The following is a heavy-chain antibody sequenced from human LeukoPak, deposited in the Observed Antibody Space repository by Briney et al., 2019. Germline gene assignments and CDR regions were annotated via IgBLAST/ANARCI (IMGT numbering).Heavy chain of an antibody. J-gene: IGHJ6*02. D-gene: IGHD3-3*01. V-gene: IGHV3-33*01. CDR2: IWYDGSNK. CDR1: GFTFSSYG. Sequence: QPGRSLRLSCAASGFTFSSYGMHWVRQAPGKGLEWVAVIWYDGSNKYYADSVKGRFTISRDNSKNTLYLQMNSLRAEDTAVYYCARDPDYDFWSGYSGAAAAVPVYYYGMDVWGQGTTVTVSS. CDR3: ARDPDYDFWSGYSGAAAAVPVYYYGMDV.